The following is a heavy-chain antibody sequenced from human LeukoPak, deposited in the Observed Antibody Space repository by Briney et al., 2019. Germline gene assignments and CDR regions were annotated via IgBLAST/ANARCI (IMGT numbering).Heavy chain of an antibody. CDR2: IYIDGST. Sequence: GGSLRLSCAASGFTFSSYWMSWVRQAPGKGLEWVSVIYIDGSTYYVDSVKGRFTVSRDTSKNTLYLEMNSLRAEDTAVYYCARGGGMGTTVDYWGQGTLVTVSS. D-gene: IGHD2/OR15-2a*01. CDR3: ARGGGMGTTVDY. V-gene: IGHV3-66*01. J-gene: IGHJ4*02. CDR1: GFTFSSYW.